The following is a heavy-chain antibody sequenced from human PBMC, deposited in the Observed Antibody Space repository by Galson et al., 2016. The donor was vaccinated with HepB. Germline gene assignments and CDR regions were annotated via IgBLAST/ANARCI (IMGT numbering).Heavy chain of an antibody. J-gene: IGHJ4*02. CDR2: ISSSISYK. Sequence: SLRLSCAASGFTFSDYYLSWIRQAPGKGLEWISYISSSISYKYYADAVKGRFTISRDNAENSLYLQMNSMRVEDTAVYYCAGGTMIRGLTWGQGTLGTVSS. D-gene: IGHD3-10*01. V-gene: IGHV3-11*06. CDR3: AGGTMIRGLT. CDR1: GFTFSDYY.